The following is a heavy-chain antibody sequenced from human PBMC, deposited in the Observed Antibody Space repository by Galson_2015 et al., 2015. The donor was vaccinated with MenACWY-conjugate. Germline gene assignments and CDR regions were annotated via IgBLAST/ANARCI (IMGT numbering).Heavy chain of an antibody. J-gene: IGHJ4*02. CDR2: IRSRANSYAT. CDR3: TRIESSGFDY. D-gene: IGHD6-25*01. V-gene: IGHV3-73*01. Sequence: SLRLSCAASGFTFSSSAIHWVRQASGKGLEWVGRIRSRANSYATLYTTSVNGRFTISRDDSKNTAYLQMNSLKTEDTAVYFCTRIESSGFDYWGQGTLVTVSS. CDR1: GFTFSSSA.